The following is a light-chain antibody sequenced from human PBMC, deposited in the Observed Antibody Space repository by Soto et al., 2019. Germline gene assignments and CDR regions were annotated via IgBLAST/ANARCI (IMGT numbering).Light chain of an antibody. J-gene: IGKJ2*01. Sequence: DIQMTQSPSTLSASVGDRVTITCRASQGISSWLAWYQQKPGKAPKLLIYAASSLQSGVPSRFSGSGSGTDISRTISSLQPEDFATEYGPQDNSFPYTIGQGTKLEIK. CDR1: QGISSW. CDR3: PQDNSFPYT. CDR2: AAS. V-gene: IGKV1-12*01.